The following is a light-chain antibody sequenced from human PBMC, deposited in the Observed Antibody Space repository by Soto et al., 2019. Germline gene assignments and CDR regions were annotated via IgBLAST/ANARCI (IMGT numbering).Light chain of an antibody. CDR1: QTVSNC. Sequence: DIPMTQSPSSLSASVGDRVTITCRASQTVSNCLNWYEQKPGKVSKILIYAASSLGSGVPSRFSGSGSVTEFTLTVSSLQPEDFATYFCQQLNSFPALFTFGPGTTVDIK. V-gene: IGKV1-17*01. CDR3: QQLNSFPALFT. J-gene: IGKJ3*01. CDR2: AAS.